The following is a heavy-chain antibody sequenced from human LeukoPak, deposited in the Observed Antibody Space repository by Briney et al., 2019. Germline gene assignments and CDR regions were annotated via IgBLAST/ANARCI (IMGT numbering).Heavy chain of an antibody. J-gene: IGHJ4*02. Sequence: ASVKVSCKASGYTFTGYYMHWVRQAPGQGLEWMGIINPSGGSTSYAQKFQGRVTMTRDMSTSTVYMELSSLRSEDTAVYYCARGPNIVVVPAAKFRFAYWGQGTLVTVSS. CDR3: ARGPNIVVVPAAKFRFAY. V-gene: IGHV1-46*01. CDR1: GYTFTGYY. D-gene: IGHD2-2*01. CDR2: INPSGGST.